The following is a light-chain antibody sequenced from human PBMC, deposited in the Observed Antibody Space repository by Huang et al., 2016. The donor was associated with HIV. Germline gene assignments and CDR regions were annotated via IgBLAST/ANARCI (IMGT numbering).Light chain of an antibody. CDR1: QSVYSTSTSKDY. CDR3: QQYYSSPQP. J-gene: IGKJ1*01. CDR2: WAS. Sequence: DIILTQSPDSLAVSLGERASLSCRSSQSVYSTSTSKDYMAWFQQKPGQPPKLLLFWASTREAGVPDRFSGSGSGTHFTLTIANLEAEDAAIYYCQQYYSSPQPFGQGTRVEVK. V-gene: IGKV4-1*01.